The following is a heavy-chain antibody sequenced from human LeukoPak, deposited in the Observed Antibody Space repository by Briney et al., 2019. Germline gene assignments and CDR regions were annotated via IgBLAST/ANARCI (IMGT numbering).Heavy chain of an antibody. CDR1: GFTVSSNY. Sequence: PGGSLRLSCAASGFTVSSNYMSWVRQAPGKGLEWVANIKKDGSEKYYVDSVKGRFTISRDNAKTSLYLQMNSLRAEDTAVYYCAELGITMIGGVWGKGTTVTISS. CDR2: IKKDGSEK. V-gene: IGHV3-7*01. CDR3: AELGITMIGGV. D-gene: IGHD3-10*02. J-gene: IGHJ6*04.